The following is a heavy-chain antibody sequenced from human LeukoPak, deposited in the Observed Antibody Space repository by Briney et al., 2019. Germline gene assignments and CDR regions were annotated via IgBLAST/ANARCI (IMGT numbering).Heavy chain of an antibody. CDR1: GFTFSSYW. CDR2: IKQDGSEK. Sequence: GGSLLLSCAASGFTFSSYWMSGVRQAPGKGLEWVANIKQDGSEKYYVGSVKGRFTISRDNAKNSLYLQMNSLRAEDTAVYYCARRTYCGGDCYYEDYWGQGTLVTVSS. D-gene: IGHD2-21*02. CDR3: ARRTYCGGDCYYEDY. J-gene: IGHJ4*02. V-gene: IGHV3-7*03.